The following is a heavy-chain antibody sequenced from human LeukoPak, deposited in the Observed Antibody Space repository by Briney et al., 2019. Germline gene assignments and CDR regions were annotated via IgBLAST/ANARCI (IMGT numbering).Heavy chain of an antibody. J-gene: IGHJ4*02. D-gene: IGHD5-18*01. CDR1: GFTFSSYA. Sequence: GGSLRLSCAASGFTFSSYAMSWVRQAPGKGLEWVSAISGSGGSTYYADSVKGRFTISRDNSKNTLYLQMNSLRAEDTAVYYCANSGYSYGYALGYWGPGTLVTVSS. V-gene: IGHV3-23*01. CDR3: ANSGYSYGYALGY. CDR2: ISGSGGST.